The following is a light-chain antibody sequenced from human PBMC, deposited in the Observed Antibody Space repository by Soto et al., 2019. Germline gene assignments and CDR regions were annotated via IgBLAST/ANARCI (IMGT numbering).Light chain of an antibody. CDR2: HVT. CDR3: CSYTTSNTFV. J-gene: IGLJ1*01. V-gene: IGLV2-14*01. Sequence: QSVLTQPASVSGSLGQSITISCSGTSSDVGAYNYVSWYQQYPGKAPKLMIYHVTDRPSGVSNRFSGSKSGNTASLTISGLQAEDEAVYYCCSYTTSNTFVFGTGTKVTVL. CDR1: SSDVGAYNY.